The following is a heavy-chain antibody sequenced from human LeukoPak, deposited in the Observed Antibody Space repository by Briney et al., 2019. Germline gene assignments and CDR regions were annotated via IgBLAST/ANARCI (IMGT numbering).Heavy chain of an antibody. J-gene: IGHJ4*02. CDR3: ALIIGSGGWEYYFDS. CDR1: GYSISSGYY. D-gene: IGHD6-19*01. Sequence: PSETLSLTCTVSGYSISSGYYWGWIRQPPGKGLEWIGSIYHSGSTYYNPSLKSRVTISVDTSKNQFSLKLSSVTAADTAVYYCALIIGSGGWEYYFDSWGQGTLVTVSS. CDR2: IYHSGST. V-gene: IGHV4-38-2*02.